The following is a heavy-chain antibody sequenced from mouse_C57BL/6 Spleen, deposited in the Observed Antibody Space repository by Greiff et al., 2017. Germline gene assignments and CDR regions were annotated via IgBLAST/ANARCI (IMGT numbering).Heavy chain of an antibody. Sequence: VQLQQSGAELVRPGASVTLSCKASGYTFTDYEMHWVKQTPVHGLEWIGAIDPETGGTAYNQKFKGKAILTADKSSSTAYMELRSLTSEDSAVYYCTIRQLRLLFAYWGQGTLVTVSA. CDR3: TIRQLRLLFAY. CDR1: GYTFTDYE. CDR2: IDPETGGT. V-gene: IGHV1-15*01. D-gene: IGHD3-2*02. J-gene: IGHJ3*01.